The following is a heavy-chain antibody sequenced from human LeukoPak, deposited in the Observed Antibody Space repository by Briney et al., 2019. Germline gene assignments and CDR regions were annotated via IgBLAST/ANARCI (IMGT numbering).Heavy chain of an antibody. V-gene: IGHV4-34*01. CDR3: ARGPAVADSYFDY. J-gene: IGHJ4*02. D-gene: IGHD6-19*01. Sequence: PSETLSLTCAVYGGSFSGYYWSWIRQPPGKGLEWIGEINHSGSTNYNPSLKSRVTISVDTSKNQFSLKLSSVTAADTAVYYCARGPAVADSYFDYWGQGTLVTVSS. CDR1: GGSFSGYY. CDR2: INHSGST.